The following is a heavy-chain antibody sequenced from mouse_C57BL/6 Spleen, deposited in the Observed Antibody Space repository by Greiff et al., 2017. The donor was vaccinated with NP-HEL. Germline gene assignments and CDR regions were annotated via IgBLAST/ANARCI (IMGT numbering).Heavy chain of an antibody. CDR2: INPSSGYT. CDR3: ARRTTVVADFDY. CDR1: GYTFTSYT. Sequence: QVQLKESGAELARPGASVKMSCKASGYTFTSYTMHWVKQRPGQGLEWIGYINPSSGYTKYNQKFKDKATLTADKSSSTAYMQLSSLTSEDSAVYYCARRTTVVADFDYWGQGTTLTVSS. D-gene: IGHD1-1*01. V-gene: IGHV1-4*01. J-gene: IGHJ2*01.